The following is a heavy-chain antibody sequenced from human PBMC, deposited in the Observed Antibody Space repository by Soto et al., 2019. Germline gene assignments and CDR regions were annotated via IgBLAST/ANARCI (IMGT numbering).Heavy chain of an antibody. CDR2: INHSGST. D-gene: IGHD3-10*01. CDR1: GGSFSGYY. CDR3: ARSFRGVRLAY. V-gene: IGHV4-34*01. J-gene: IGHJ4*02. Sequence: SETLSLTCAVYGGSFSGYYWSWIRQPPGTGLEWIGEINHSGSTNYNPPLKSRVTISVDTSKNQFSLKLSSVTAADTAVYYCARSFRGVRLAYWGQGTLVTVSS.